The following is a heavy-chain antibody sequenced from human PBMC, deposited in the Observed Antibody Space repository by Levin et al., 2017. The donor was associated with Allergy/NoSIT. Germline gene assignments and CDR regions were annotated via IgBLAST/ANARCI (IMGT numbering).Heavy chain of an antibody. Sequence: SETLSLTCKVSGGSISSGSYYWSWIRQPAATGLERIGRIYSSGSANYNPSLKSRVTISVDTSKNQFSLKLSSVTAADTAVYYCARAEVGSEHWGQGTLVTVSS. CDR1: GGSISSGSYY. V-gene: IGHV4-61*02. J-gene: IGHJ4*02. D-gene: IGHD3-10*01. CDR3: ARAEVGSEH. CDR2: IYSSGSA.